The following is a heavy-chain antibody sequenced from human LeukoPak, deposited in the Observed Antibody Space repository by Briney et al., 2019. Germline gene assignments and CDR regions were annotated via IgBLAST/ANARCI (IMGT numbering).Heavy chain of an antibody. CDR2: ISGSGGST. V-gene: IGHV3-23*01. CDR1: GFTFSSYA. D-gene: IGHD6-13*01. Sequence: GGSLRLSCAASGFTFSSYAMSWVRQAPGKGVEWVSAISGSGGSTYYADSVKGGFTISRDNSKNTLYLQMNSLRAEDTAVYYCAKARYSSSWAFDYWGQGTLVTVSS. J-gene: IGHJ4*02. CDR3: AKARYSSSWAFDY.